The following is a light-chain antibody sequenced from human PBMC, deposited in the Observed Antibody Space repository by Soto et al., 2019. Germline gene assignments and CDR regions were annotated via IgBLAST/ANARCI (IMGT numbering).Light chain of an antibody. CDR3: QQRSNWQVT. V-gene: IGKV3D-20*02. CDR1: QSVSSTY. Sequence: EIVLTQSPGTLSLSPGERATLSCRASQSVSSTYVAWYQQKSGQAPRLLIYGASSRATGIPARFSGGGSGTDFTLTISSLEPEDFALYYCQQRSNWQVTFGQGTRLEIK. CDR2: GAS. J-gene: IGKJ5*01.